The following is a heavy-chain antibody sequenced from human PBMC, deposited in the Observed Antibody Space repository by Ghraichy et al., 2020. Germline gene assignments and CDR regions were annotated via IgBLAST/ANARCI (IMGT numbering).Heavy chain of an antibody. CDR2: ISWSNTYI. J-gene: IGHJ6*02. V-gene: IGHV3-9*01. CDR3: AKDLSADLGEGSYYGMDV. D-gene: IGHD3-16*01. Sequence: LSLTCAASGFTFDDYAMHWVRQVPGKGLEWVSGISWSNTYIGYADSVKGRFTISRDNAKNSLYLQMNSLRAEDTALYYCAKDLSADLGEGSYYGMDVWGHGTTVTVSS. CDR1: GFTFDDYA.